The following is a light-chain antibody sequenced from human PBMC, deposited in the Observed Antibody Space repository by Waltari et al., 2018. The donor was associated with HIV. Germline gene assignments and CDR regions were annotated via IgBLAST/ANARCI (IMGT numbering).Light chain of an antibody. V-gene: IGLV2-23*02. Sequence: QSALTQPASVSGSPGQSITISRTGTSSDVWSYNLVSWYQQHPGKAPKLIIYEVSKRPSGVSNLFSGSKSGSTASLTISGLQPEDEADYCCCSYASTTDTYVVFGGGTKLTVL. CDR3: CSYASTTDTYVV. J-gene: IGLJ2*01. CDR1: SSDVWSYNL. CDR2: EVS.